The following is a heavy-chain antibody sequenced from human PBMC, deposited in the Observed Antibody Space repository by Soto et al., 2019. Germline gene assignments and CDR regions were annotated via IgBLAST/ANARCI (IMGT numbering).Heavy chain of an antibody. CDR1: GATFRYHA. J-gene: IGHJ4*02. CDR2: IIPIYGLA. D-gene: IGHD1-26*01. V-gene: IGHV1-69*01. CDR3: ARGPYSGSYTHFDS. Sequence: QVQLVQSGAEVKKPGSSVKVSCKASGATFRYHATSWVRQAPEQGLDWMGGIIPIYGLANSAPNFQGRVTITADESSSTAYMELSNLRSEDTAVYYCARGPYSGSYTHFDSWGQGTLVTVSS.